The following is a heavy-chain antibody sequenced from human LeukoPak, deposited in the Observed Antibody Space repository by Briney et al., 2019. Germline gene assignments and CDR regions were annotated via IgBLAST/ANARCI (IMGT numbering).Heavy chain of an antibody. CDR2: IYPGDSET. J-gene: IGHJ4*02. V-gene: IGHV5-51*01. Sequence: AASLKISYKGSGSTFTSYWIGWGRAMPEKGVWRMGIIYPGDSETRDSPSLQGQATISADKSISTAYLQWSSLKASDTAMYYCASKGVGRDGYDWGQGTLVTVSS. D-gene: IGHD5-24*01. CDR3: ASKGVGRDGYD. CDR1: GSTFTSYW.